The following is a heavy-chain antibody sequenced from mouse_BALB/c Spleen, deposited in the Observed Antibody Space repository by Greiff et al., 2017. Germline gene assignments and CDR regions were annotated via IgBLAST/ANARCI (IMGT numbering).Heavy chain of an antibody. CDR3: ARWYYGSSYFDV. Sequence: EVKLMESGPELVKPGASVKISCKASGYTFTDYNMHWVKQSHGKSLEWIGYIYPYNGGTGYNQKFKSKATLTVDNSSSTAYMELRSLTSEDSAVYYCARWYYGSSYFDVWGAGTTVTVSS. CDR2: IYPYNGGT. J-gene: IGHJ1*01. V-gene: IGHV1S29*02. D-gene: IGHD1-1*01. CDR1: GYTFTDYN.